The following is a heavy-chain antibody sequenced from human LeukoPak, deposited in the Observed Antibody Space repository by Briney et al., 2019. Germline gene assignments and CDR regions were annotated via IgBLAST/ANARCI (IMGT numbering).Heavy chain of an antibody. CDR3: ATVGSSTMIVEVDRFDY. Sequence: ASVKVSCTVSGYTLTELSMHWVRPAPGKGLAWMGGFDPEDGETIYAQKFQGRVTMTEDTSTDTAYMELSSLRSEDTAVYYCATVGSSTMIVEVDRFDYWGQGTLVTVSS. J-gene: IGHJ4*02. CDR1: GYTLTELS. CDR2: FDPEDGET. V-gene: IGHV1-24*01. D-gene: IGHD3-22*01.